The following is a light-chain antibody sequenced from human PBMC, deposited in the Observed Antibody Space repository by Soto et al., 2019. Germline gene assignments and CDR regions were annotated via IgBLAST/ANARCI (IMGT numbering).Light chain of an antibody. CDR2: QAS. V-gene: IGKV1-5*03. J-gene: IGKJ1*01. CDR1: QNIGHS. Sequence: DIQMTQSPSTLSASVGDRVTITCRASQNIGHSLAWYQQKPGKAPKVLIYQASSLDSGVPSRFSGSGSGTEFTPTINTLQPDYVATYYCQQYKYYWTFGQGTKVDVK. CDR3: QQYKYYWT.